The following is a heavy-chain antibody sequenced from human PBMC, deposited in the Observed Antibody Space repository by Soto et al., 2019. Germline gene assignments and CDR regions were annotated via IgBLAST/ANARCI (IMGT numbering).Heavy chain of an antibody. CDR2: ISSSSSYI. Sequence: EVQLVESGGGLLKPGGSLRLSCAASGFTFSSYSMNWVRQAPGKGLEWVSSISSSSSYIYYADSVKGRFTISRDNAKNSLYLQMNSLRAEDTAVYYCARVWAAAGAPYDYWGQGTLVTVSS. J-gene: IGHJ4*02. CDR3: ARVWAAAGAPYDY. CDR1: GFTFSSYS. V-gene: IGHV3-21*01. D-gene: IGHD6-13*01.